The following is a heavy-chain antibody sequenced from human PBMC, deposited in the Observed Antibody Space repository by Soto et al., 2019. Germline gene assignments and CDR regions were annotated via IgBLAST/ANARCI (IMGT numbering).Heavy chain of an antibody. J-gene: IGHJ5*02. Sequence: ASVKVSCKASGYTFTNYDITWVRQAAGQGLEYMGWVNPKSGNTGYGQKFQGRVTLTRDTSISTAYMELNSLTSEDTAVYYCAEEGMTYRWLDHRGQGTLVTVSS. V-gene: IGHV1-8*01. CDR2: VNPKSGNT. D-gene: IGHD2-2*01. CDR1: GYTFTNYD. CDR3: AEEGMTYRWLDH.